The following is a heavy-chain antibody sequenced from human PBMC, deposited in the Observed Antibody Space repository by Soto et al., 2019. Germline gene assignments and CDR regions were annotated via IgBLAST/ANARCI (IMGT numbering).Heavy chain of an antibody. V-gene: IGHV6-1*01. CDR2: TYYRSKWYN. J-gene: IGHJ4*02. D-gene: IGHD3-10*01. CDR3: ARGYYGPVSYLGHDY. CDR1: GDSVSRNSAA. Sequence: PSHTLSLTCAISGDSVSRNSAAWNWIRPSPSRGLEWLGRTYYRSKWYNDYAVSVKSRITINPETSKKQFSLRLNSVTPEDTAVFYCARGYYGPVSYLGHDYCGQGTRVTVYS.